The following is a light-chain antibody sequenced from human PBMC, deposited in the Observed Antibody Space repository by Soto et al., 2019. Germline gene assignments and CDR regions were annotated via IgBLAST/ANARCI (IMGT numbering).Light chain of an antibody. CDR2: GAS. V-gene: IGKV3-15*01. CDR1: QSIRSD. Sequence: EIMMTQSPDTLSVSPGERATVSCRASQSIRSDFAWFQLKPGQAPRLLIYGASTRAPDVPDRFSGSGSGTEFTLTISSLQSEDFATYYCQQHADYPITFGGGTKVEI. J-gene: IGKJ4*01. CDR3: QQHADYPIT.